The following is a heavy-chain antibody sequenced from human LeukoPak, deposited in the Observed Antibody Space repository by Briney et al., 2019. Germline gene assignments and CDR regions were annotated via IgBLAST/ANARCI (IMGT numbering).Heavy chain of an antibody. CDR1: GFTFSSYA. CDR2: ISYDGSNK. V-gene: IGHV3-30*04. D-gene: IGHD3-9*01. Sequence: PGGSLRLSCAASGFTFSSYAMHWVRQAPGKGLEWVAVISYDGSNKYYADSVKGRFTISRDNSKNTLYLRMNSLRAEDTAVYYCARAPSYDILTGYYPAWGQGTLVTVSS. CDR3: ARAPSYDILTGYYPA. J-gene: IGHJ5*02.